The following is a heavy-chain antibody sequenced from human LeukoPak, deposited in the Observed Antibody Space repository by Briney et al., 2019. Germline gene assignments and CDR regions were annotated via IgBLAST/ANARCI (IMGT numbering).Heavy chain of an antibody. D-gene: IGHD4-17*01. J-gene: IGHJ4*02. CDR3: ARQVTTYDF. V-gene: IGHV3-48*01. CDR2: ISSSYIT. Sequence: GGSLRLSCAASGFTFSSDSMSWVRQAPGKGPEWVSYISSSYITYYADSVKGRLTISRDNAKNSLYLQMNSLRAEDTAVYYCARQVTTYDFWGQGTLVTVSS. CDR1: GFTFSSDS.